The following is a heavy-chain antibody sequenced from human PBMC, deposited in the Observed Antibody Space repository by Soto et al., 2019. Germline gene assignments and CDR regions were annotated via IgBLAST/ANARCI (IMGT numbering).Heavy chain of an antibody. Sequence: ASVKISCKASGYTLIMYYIHWMRQAPGQGLEWMGLINPSGGSTTYAQKFQGRVTMTRDTSTSTVYMDLSSLRSEDTAVYYCARSPYSSGYYYAIDYWGQGTQVTVSS. V-gene: IGHV1-46*01. J-gene: IGHJ4*02. CDR3: ARSPYSSGYYYAIDY. CDR2: INPSGGST. D-gene: IGHD3-22*01. CDR1: GYTLIMYY.